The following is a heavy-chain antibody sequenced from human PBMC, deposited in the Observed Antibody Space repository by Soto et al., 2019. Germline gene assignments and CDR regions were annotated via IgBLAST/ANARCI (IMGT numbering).Heavy chain of an antibody. J-gene: IGHJ4*02. CDR3: ARSLYYYDSTGRFDY. D-gene: IGHD3-22*01. CDR1: GGSISSYH. V-gene: IGHV4-59*08. Sequence: PSETLSLTCTVSGGSISSYHWSWIRQSPGKGLEWIGYISDSGSSNYNPSLKSRVTISVGTSKNQISLKVGSVTAADTAVYYCARSLYYYDSTGRFDYWGQGALVTVSS. CDR2: ISDSGSS.